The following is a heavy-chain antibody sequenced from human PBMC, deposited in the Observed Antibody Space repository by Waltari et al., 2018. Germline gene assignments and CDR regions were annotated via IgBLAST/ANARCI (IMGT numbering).Heavy chain of an antibody. CDR1: EFTLSHSA. CDR2: IVRSGGT. D-gene: IGHD6-19*01. Sequence: DVQLSESGGGLAQPGGSLRLSWVASEFTLSHSAMSWVRQAPGKGREWVSAIVRSGGTHYIDSVKGRFTISRDNAKNTVYLQMNSLRAEDTAVYYCAKCEMYDSGWCAFFRYWGRGTLVTVSS. CDR3: AKCEMYDSGWCAFFRY. J-gene: IGHJ4*02. V-gene: IGHV3-23*01.